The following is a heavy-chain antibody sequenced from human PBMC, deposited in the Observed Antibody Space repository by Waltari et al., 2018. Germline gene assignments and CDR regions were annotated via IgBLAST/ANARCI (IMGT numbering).Heavy chain of an antibody. CDR3: ARGGYDFWSGYHQYYFDY. Sequence: QVQLQESGPGLVKPSETLSLTCTVSGGSINNYYWSWIRQPPGKGLEWIGYIYYSGSTNYNPSLKSRVTISVDTSKKQFSLKLSSVTAADTAVYYCARGGYDFWSGYHQYYFDYWGQGTLVTVSS. CDR2: IYYSGST. D-gene: IGHD3-3*01. V-gene: IGHV4-59*01. CDR1: GGSINNYY. J-gene: IGHJ4*02.